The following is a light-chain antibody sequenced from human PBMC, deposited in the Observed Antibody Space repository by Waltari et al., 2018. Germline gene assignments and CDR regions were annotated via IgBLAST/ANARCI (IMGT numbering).Light chain of an antibody. Sequence: EIVLAQSPGTLSLSPGDRATLSCRASQSVRSNYLAWYQQKPGQAPGLRIYGASNRATGIPDRFSGSGSGTDFTLTITRLEPEDFVVYYCQQYGESPYTFGQGTNLEIK. J-gene: IGKJ2*01. CDR3: QQYGESPYT. CDR1: QSVRSNY. V-gene: IGKV3-20*01. CDR2: GAS.